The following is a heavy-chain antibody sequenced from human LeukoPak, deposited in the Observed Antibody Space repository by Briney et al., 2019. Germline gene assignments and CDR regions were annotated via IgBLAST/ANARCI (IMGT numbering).Heavy chain of an antibody. J-gene: IGHJ5*02. CDR2: INTGNGNT. D-gene: IGHD1-7*01. CDR1: GYTFTHYA. Sequence: ASVKVSCKASGYTFTHYAMHWVRQAPGQSLEWMGWINTGNGNTKYSQKFQGRVTITADESTSTAYMELSSLRSEDTAVYYCARRNWNYGQNWFDPWGQGTLVTVSS. CDR3: ARRNWNYGQNWFDP. V-gene: IGHV1-3*04.